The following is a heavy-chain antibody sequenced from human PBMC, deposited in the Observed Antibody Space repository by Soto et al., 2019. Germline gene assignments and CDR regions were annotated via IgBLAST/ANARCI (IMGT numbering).Heavy chain of an antibody. CDR1: GFTFSSYG. Sequence: GGSLRLSCAASGFTFSSYGMHWVRQAPGKGLEWVAVISYDGSNKYYADSVKGRFTISRDNSKNTLYLQMNSLRAEDTAVYYCAKAAHYYGSVSYLPIDYWGQGTLVTVSS. J-gene: IGHJ4*02. D-gene: IGHD3-10*01. CDR3: AKAAHYYGSVSYLPIDY. V-gene: IGHV3-30*18. CDR2: ISYDGSNK.